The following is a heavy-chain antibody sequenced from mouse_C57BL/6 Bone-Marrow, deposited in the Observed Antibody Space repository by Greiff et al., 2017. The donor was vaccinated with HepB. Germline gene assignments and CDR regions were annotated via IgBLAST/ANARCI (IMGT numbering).Heavy chain of an antibody. Sequence: EVKVEESGEGLVKPGGSLKLSCAASGFTFSSYAMSWVRQTPEKRLEWVAYISSGGDYIYYADTVKGRFTISRDNARNTLYLQMSSLKSEDTAMYYCTRDIYYYGSSHYFDYWGQGTTLTVSS. CDR2: ISSGGDYI. V-gene: IGHV5-9-1*02. CDR1: GFTFSSYA. J-gene: IGHJ2*01. CDR3: TRDIYYYGSSHYFDY. D-gene: IGHD1-1*01.